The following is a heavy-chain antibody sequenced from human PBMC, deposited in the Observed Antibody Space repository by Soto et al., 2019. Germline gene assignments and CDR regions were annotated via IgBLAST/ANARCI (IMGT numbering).Heavy chain of an antibody. CDR2: IDWDDDK. D-gene: IGHD4-17*01. J-gene: IGHJ4*02. CDR1: GFSLSTTGMC. CDR3: ARHITGDFDY. V-gene: IGHV2-70*11. Sequence: SGPTLVNPTQTLTLTCTFSGFSLSTTGMCVSWFRQPPGKALEWLARIDWDDDKYYSTSLKARLTISKDTSKNQVVLTMTNMDPVDTATYYCARHITGDFDYWGQGALVTVSS.